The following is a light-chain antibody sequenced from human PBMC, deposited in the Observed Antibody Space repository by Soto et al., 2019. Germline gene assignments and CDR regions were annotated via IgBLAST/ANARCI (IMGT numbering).Light chain of an antibody. CDR2: AAS. J-gene: IGKJ3*01. Sequence: DIQMTQSPSSLSASVGDRVTITCRASQGISNCLPWYQQKPGKVPNLLIYAASTLQSGVPSRLSGSGSGTDLNINIRSVQTEDDSTASGQKYNSAPLFTFGPGTNVDIK. V-gene: IGKV1-27*01. CDR3: QKYNSAPLFT. CDR1: QGISNC.